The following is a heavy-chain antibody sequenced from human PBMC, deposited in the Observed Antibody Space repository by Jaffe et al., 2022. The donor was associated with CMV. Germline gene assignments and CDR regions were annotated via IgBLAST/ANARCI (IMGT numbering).Heavy chain of an antibody. Sequence: EVQLVESGGGLVKPGGSLRLSCAASGFTFSSYSMNWVRQAPGKGLEWVSSISSSSSYIYYADSVKGRFTISRDNAKNSLYLQMNSLRAEDTAVYYCARDTPYYYDSSGDYYYYYMDVWGKGTTVTVSS. CDR2: ISSSSSYI. CDR1: GFTFSSYS. CDR3: ARDTPYYYDSSGDYYYYYMDV. D-gene: IGHD3-22*01. J-gene: IGHJ6*03. V-gene: IGHV3-21*01.